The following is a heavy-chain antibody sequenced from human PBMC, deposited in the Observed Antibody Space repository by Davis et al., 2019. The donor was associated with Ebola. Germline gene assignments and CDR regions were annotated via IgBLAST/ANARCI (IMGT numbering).Heavy chain of an antibody. CDR3: VKDTSNIWFDI. CDR2: LGTSADT. D-gene: IGHD1-26*01. CDR1: GFIFSRYV. V-gene: IGHV3-23*01. J-gene: IGHJ3*02. Sequence: GGSLRLSCAASGFIFSRYVMSWVRQAPGKGLEWVSTLGTSADTYYADSVKGRFTISRDNSKNTLYLQMNGLRVEDTAIYYCVKDTSNIWFDIWGQGTMVTVSS.